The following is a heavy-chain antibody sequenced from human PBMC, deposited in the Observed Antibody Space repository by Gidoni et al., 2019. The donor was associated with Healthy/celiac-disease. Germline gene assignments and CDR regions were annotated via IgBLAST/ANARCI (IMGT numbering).Heavy chain of an antibody. Sequence: VQLVESGGGVVQPGRSLRLSCAASGFTFSRYAMHWVRQAPGKGLGWVAVISYDGSNKYYADSVKGRFTISRDNSKNTLYLQMNSLRAEDTAVYYCAREGRADCSGGSCYSYFDYWGQGTLVTVSS. CDR3: AREGRADCSGGSCYSYFDY. CDR1: GFTFSRYA. CDR2: ISYDGSNK. V-gene: IGHV3-30-3*01. D-gene: IGHD2-15*01. J-gene: IGHJ4*02.